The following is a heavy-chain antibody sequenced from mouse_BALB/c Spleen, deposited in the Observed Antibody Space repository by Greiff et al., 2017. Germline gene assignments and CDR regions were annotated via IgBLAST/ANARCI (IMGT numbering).Heavy chain of an antibody. Sequence: EVKLVESGPSLVKPSQTLSLTCSVTGDSITSGYWNWIRKFPGNKLEYMGYISYSGSTYYNPSLKSRISITRDTSKNQYYLQLNSVTTEDTATYYCARAYGNYYAMDYWGQGTSVTVSS. CDR2: ISYSGST. D-gene: IGHD2-1*01. CDR3: ARAYGNYYAMDY. V-gene: IGHV3-8*02. J-gene: IGHJ4*01. CDR1: GDSITSGY.